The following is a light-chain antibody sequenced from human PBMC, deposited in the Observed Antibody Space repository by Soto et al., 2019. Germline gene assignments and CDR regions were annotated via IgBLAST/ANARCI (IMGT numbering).Light chain of an antibody. V-gene: IGKV1-39*01. CDR3: QQTYMSPPS. J-gene: IGKJ1*01. Sequence: DIQLTQSPSSLSAFVGDRVTITCRASQKISVYLNWYQQKPGKPPKLFISSVRNLQSWVPSRFSGGASGTDFNLTINSLQPEDIATYHCQQTYMSPPSFGQGTRVEI. CDR1: QKISVY. CDR2: SVR.